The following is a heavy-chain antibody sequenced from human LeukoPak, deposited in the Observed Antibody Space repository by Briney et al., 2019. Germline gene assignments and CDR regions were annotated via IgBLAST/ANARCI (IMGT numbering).Heavy chain of an antibody. CDR2: INHRGST. V-gene: IGHV4-34*01. J-gene: IGHJ4*02. CDR3: ARGLRGRIAAAGRAVARPREDY. Sequence: SETLSLTCAVYGGSFSGYYWSWIRQPPGKGREWSGEINHRGSTNYNPSLNSRVTISVDTSKNQFSLKLSSVTAADTAVYYCARGLRGRIAAAGRAVARPREDYWGQGTLVTVSS. CDR1: GGSFSGYY. D-gene: IGHD6-13*01.